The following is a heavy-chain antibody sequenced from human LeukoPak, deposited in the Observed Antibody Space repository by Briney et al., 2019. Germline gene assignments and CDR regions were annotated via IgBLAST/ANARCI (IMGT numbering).Heavy chain of an antibody. J-gene: IGHJ4*02. V-gene: IGHV3-15*01. CDR3: TTRVVTTNDF. CDR1: GFTFSESW. CDR2: VRRQTEGATT. Sequence: GGSLRLSCAASGFTFSESWMNWVRQAPGKGLEWVGRVRRQTEGATTDYPAPVKGRFTISRDDSKNTVYLQMNFLKTEDTAVYYCTTRVVTTNDFWGQGTVVTVSS. D-gene: IGHD2-21*02.